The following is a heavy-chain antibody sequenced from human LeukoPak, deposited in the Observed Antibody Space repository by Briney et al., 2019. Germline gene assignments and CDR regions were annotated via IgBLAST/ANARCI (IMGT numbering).Heavy chain of an antibody. CDR3: ARDRGDYFPDAFDI. Sequence: PSGGSLRLSCAASGFTFSSYGMHWVRQAPGKGLEWVAVISYDGSNKYYADSVKGRFTISRDNSKNTLYLQMNSLRAEDTAVYYCARDRGDYFPDAFDIWGQGTMVTVSS. J-gene: IGHJ3*02. V-gene: IGHV3-30*03. CDR1: GFTFSSYG. CDR2: ISYDGSNK. D-gene: IGHD2/OR15-2a*01.